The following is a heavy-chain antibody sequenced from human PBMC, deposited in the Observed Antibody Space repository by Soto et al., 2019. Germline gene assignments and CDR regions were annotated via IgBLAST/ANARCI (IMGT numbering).Heavy chain of an antibody. V-gene: IGHV1-3*01. CDR1: GFTFTDYA. CDR2: VNAGNGNT. J-gene: IGHJ4*02. CDR3: ARGIWTMARGAYYFDN. Sequence: ASVKVSCKASGFTFTDYAMQWVRQAPGQRLEWMGWVNAGNGNTKYSQKFQGRVTIARDSSASTAYMELSSLTSEDTAIYYCARGIWTMARGAYYFDNWGQGILVTVSS. D-gene: IGHD3-10*01.